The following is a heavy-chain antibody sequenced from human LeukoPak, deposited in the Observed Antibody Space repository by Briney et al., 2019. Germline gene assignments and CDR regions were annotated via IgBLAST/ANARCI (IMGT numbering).Heavy chain of an antibody. D-gene: IGHD3-10*01. CDR3: ARTRYYYNSRSYGAPYYFDY. J-gene: IGHJ4*02. CDR2: VYYSGST. Sequence: SETLSLTCTVSGGSISSYYWSWIRQPPGKGLEWIGYVYYSGSTYYNPSLKSRVTISVDTSKNQFSLKLSSVTAADTAVYYCARTRYYYNSRSYGAPYYFDYWGQGTLVTVSS. V-gene: IGHV4-59*04. CDR1: GGSISSYY.